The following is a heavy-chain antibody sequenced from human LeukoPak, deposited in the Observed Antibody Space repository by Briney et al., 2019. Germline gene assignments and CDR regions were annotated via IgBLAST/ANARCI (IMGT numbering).Heavy chain of an antibody. CDR1: GGSISSSNW. D-gene: IGHD3-3*01. Sequence: SETLSLTCAVSGGSISSSNWWSWVRQPPGKGLEWIGEIYHSGSTNYNPSLKSRVTISVDKSKNQFSLKLSSVTAADTAVYYCARERFLEWLSNSFNGFDPWGQGTLVTVSS. J-gene: IGHJ5*02. CDR2: IYHSGST. V-gene: IGHV4-4*02. CDR3: ARERFLEWLSNSFNGFDP.